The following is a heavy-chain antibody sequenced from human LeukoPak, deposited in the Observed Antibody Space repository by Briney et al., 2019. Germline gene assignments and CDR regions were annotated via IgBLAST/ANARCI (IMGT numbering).Heavy chain of an antibody. CDR2: IRYDGSNK. J-gene: IGHJ4*02. Sequence: PGGSLRLSCAASGFTFRSYGMHWVRQAPGKGLEWVAFIRYDGSNKYYADSVKGRFTISRDNSKNTLYLQMNSLRAEDTAVYYCAKDHGYSYGPEFDYWGQGTLVTVSS. CDR3: AKDHGYSYGPEFDY. CDR1: GFTFRSYG. V-gene: IGHV3-30*02. D-gene: IGHD5-18*01.